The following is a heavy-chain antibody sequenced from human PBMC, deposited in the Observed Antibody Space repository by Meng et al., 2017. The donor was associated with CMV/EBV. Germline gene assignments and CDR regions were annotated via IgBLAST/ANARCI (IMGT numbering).Heavy chain of an antibody. CDR2: ISGSGGST. J-gene: IGHJ4*02. CDR1: GFTVSSNY. CDR3: AKSGGGWSSTSCYTTEYDY. D-gene: IGHD2-2*02. Sequence: GESLMLSCAASGFTVSSNYMSWVRQAPGKGLEWVSAISGSGGSTYYADSVKGRFTISRDNSKNTLYLQMNSLRAEDTAVYYWAKSGGGWSSTSCYTTEYDYWGQGTLVTVSS. V-gene: IGHV3-23*01.